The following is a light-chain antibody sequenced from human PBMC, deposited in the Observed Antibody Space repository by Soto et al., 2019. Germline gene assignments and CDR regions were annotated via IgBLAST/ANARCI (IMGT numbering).Light chain of an antibody. CDR3: QQYTDWPPVT. Sequence: EIVMTQSPATLSVSPGERATLSCRASQSVGSNLARYQQKPGQAPRLLIYDASTRTTGIPARFSGSGSGTEFTLTISSLQSEDSAVYYCQQYTDWPPVTFGQGTKVEIK. J-gene: IGKJ1*01. CDR2: DAS. CDR1: QSVGSN. V-gene: IGKV3-15*01.